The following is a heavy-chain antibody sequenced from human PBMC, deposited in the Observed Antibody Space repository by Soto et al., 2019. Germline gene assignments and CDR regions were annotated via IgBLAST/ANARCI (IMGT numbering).Heavy chain of an antibody. CDR1: GYPFTGPY. J-gene: IGHJ5*02. V-gene: IGHV1-2*02. D-gene: IGHD3-3*01. Sequence: ASVKVSCKASGYPFTGPYIYWVRQAPGQGLEWMGWINPSSGGTEFAEKFQGRVTLTTDTSTSTAYMELRSLRSDDTAIYYCARDPHEFWTSYWFDPWGQGTPVTVSS. CDR3: ARDPHEFWTSYWFDP. CDR2: INPSSGGT.